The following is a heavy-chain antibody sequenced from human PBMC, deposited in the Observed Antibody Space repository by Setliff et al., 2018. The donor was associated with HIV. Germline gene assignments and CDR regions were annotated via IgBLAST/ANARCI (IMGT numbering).Heavy chain of an antibody. V-gene: IGHV4-59*08. CDR1: GGSIRSYY. J-gene: IGHJ4*02. CDR2: VFYNGDT. CDR3: ARGGVFCGRDSCSYFDY. Sequence: SETLSLTCTVSGGSIRSYYWSWIRQSPGKGLEWIGYVFYNGDTAYNPSLKSRLTISVDTSKSQFSLKLTSVTAADTAVYYCARGGVFCGRDSCSYFDYWGQGILVTVSS. D-gene: IGHD2-21*02.